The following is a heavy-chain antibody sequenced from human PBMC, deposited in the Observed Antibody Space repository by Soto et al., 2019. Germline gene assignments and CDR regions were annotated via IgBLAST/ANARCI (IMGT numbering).Heavy chain of an antibody. CDR3: ARDKITGLFDY. V-gene: IGHV4-34*01. Sequence: QVQLQQWGAGLLKPSETLSLTCAVYGGSFSGYYWTWIRQPPGTGLEWIGEINHSGSTNYNPSLKSRLTISVDTSKTQLSLKLTSVTAADTAVYYCARDKITGLFDYWGQGTLVTVSS. J-gene: IGHJ4*02. CDR2: INHSGST. D-gene: IGHD2-8*02. CDR1: GGSFSGYY.